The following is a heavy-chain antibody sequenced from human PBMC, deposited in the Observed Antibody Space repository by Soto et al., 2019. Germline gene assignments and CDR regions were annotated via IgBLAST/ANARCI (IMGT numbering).Heavy chain of an antibody. CDR3: AHRTAWHYFDY. CDR2: LYWDDDK. D-gene: IGHD2-21*02. CDR1: GFSLNTRGVG. Sequence: QITLKESGPALVKPTQTLTLTCTFSGFSLNTRGVGVGWIRQPPGKALEWLAVLYWDDDKWYSPSLKSRLTITMXTSKNQVVLTMTNMDPVDTATYYCAHRTAWHYFDYWGQGTLVTVSS. V-gene: IGHV2-5*02. J-gene: IGHJ4*02.